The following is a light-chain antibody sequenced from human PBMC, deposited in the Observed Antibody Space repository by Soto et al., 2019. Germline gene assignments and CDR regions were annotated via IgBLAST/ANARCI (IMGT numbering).Light chain of an antibody. CDR1: SSDVGCYIY. CDR2: DVN. Sequence: QSALTQPPSASGSPGQSVTISCTGTSSDVGCYIYFSWYQQHTGQAPKVMIYDVNKRPSGVADRVSGSKSGNTASLTVSGLQAEDEDESYYYSHTWSDNPFVFGTGTKLTVL. CDR3: YSHTWSDNPFV. J-gene: IGLJ1*01. V-gene: IGLV2-8*01.